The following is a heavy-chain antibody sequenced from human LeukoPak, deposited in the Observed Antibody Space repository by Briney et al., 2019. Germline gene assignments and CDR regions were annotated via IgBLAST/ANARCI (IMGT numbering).Heavy chain of an antibody. CDR1: GFTFSSYG. CDR2: IWYDGTTK. D-gene: IGHD3-3*01. V-gene: IGHV3-33*01. Sequence: PGRSLRLSCAASGFTFSSYGMHWVRQAPGKGLEWVAVIWYDGTTKYYGDSVKGRFTISRDNSKNTAYLQMNSLRVEDTAVYYCTREREWFDPTETWGQGTVVTVSS. CDR3: TREREWFDPTET. J-gene: IGHJ3*01.